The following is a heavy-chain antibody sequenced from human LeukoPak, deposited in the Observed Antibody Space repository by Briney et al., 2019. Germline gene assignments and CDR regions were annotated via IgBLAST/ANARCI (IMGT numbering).Heavy chain of an antibody. CDR2: INPNSGGT. D-gene: IGHD5-18*01. J-gene: IGHJ4*02. CDR1: GYTFTSYD. Sequence: ASVKVSCKASGYTFTSYDINWVRQATGQGLEWMGWINPNSGGTNYAQKFQGRVTMTRDTSISTAYMELSRLRSDDTAVYYCARGRILGTAMIGYWGQGTLVTVSS. V-gene: IGHV1-2*02. CDR3: ARGRILGTAMIGY.